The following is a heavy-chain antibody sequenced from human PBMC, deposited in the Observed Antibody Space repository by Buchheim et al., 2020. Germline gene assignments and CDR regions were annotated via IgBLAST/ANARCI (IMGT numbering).Heavy chain of an antibody. CDR1: GFTFSSYA. V-gene: IGHV3-23*01. CDR3: AKDRGGYCSGGSCYSEYYFDY. D-gene: IGHD2-15*01. CDR2: ISGSGGST. Sequence: EVQLLESGGGLVQPGGSLRLSCAASGFTFSSYAMSWVRQAPGKGLEWVSAISGSGGSTYYADSVKGRFTISRDNSKNKLYLQMNSLRAEDTAVYYCAKDRGGYCSGGSCYSEYYFDYWGQGTL. J-gene: IGHJ4*02.